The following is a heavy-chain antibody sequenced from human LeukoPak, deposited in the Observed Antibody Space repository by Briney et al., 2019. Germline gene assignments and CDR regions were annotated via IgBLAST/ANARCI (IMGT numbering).Heavy chain of an antibody. J-gene: IGHJ6*02. Sequence: ASVKVSCKASGYTFTSYGISWVRQAPGQGLEWMGWISAYNGNTNYAQKLQGRVTMTTDTSTSTAYMELRSLRSDDTAVYYCARDLANDYYYYGMDVWGQGTTVTVSS. CDR1: GYTFTSYG. CDR2: ISAYNGNT. CDR3: ARDLANDYYYYGMDV. V-gene: IGHV1-18*01.